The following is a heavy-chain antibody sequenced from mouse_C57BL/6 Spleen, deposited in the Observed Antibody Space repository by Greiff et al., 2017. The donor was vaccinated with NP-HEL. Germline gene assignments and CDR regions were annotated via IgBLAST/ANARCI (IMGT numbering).Heavy chain of an antibody. V-gene: IGHV1-54*01. CDR3: ARGGNYDYDPWFAY. CDR1: GYAFTNYL. D-gene: IGHD2-4*01. J-gene: IGHJ3*01. CDR2: INPGSGGT. Sequence: QVQLQQSGAELVRPGTSVKVSCKASGYAFTNYLIEWVKQRPGQGLEWIGVINPGSGGTNYNEKFKGKATLTADKSSSTAYMQLSSLTSEDSAVYFCARGGNYDYDPWFAYWGQGTLVTVSA.